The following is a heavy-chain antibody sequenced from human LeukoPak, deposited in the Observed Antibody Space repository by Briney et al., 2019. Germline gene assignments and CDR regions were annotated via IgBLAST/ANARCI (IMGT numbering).Heavy chain of an antibody. CDR1: GGSISSGSYY. J-gene: IGHJ3*02. CDR2: IYTSGST. Sequence: SETLSLTCTVSGGSISSGSYYWSWIRQPAGKGLEWIGRIYTSGSTNYNPSLKSRVTISVDTSKNQFSLKLSSVTAADTAVYYCARGYETGFDIWGQGTMVTVSS. CDR3: ARGYETGFDI. D-gene: IGHD1-14*01. V-gene: IGHV4-61*02.